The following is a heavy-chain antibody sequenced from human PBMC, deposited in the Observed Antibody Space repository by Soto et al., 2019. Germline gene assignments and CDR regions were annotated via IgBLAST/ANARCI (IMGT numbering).Heavy chain of an antibody. CDR3: ARLVYYGSGSYIDY. J-gene: IGHJ4*02. Sequence: TLSLTCTVSGGSISSGGYYWSWIRQHPGKGLEWIGYIYYSGSTYYNPSLKSRVTISVDTSKNQFSLKLSSVTAADTAVYYCARLVYYGSGSYIDYWGQGTLVTVSS. CDR1: GGSISSGGYY. D-gene: IGHD3-10*01. CDR2: IYYSGST. V-gene: IGHV4-31*03.